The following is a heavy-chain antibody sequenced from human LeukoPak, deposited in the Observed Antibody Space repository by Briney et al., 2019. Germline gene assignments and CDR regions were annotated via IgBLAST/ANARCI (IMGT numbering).Heavy chain of an antibody. CDR2: IRYDGSNK. CDR3: ARSEYGDYVGGVCY. D-gene: IGHD4-17*01. J-gene: IGHJ4*02. V-gene: IGHV3-30*02. Sequence: GGSLRLSCAASGFTFSSYGMHWVRQAPGKGLEWVAFIRYDGSNKYYADSVKGRFTVSRDNSKNTLYLQMNSLRAEDTAVYYCARSEYGDYVGGVCYWGQGTLVTVSS. CDR1: GFTFSSYG.